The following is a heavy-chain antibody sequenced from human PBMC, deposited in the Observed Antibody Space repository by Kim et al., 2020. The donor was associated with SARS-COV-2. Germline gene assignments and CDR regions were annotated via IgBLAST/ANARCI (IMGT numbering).Heavy chain of an antibody. J-gene: IGHJ4*02. D-gene: IGHD1-26*01. Sequence: SKTLSLTCAVYGGSFSDYSWTWIRQSPGQGLEWIGDINDRGSTSYNPSFRSRVTISVDTPKNQFSLNLRSVTAADTAVYYCTSGAPGTWGQGTLVTVSS. CDR3: TSGAPGT. V-gene: IGHV4-34*01. CDR1: GGSFSDYS. CDR2: INDRGST.